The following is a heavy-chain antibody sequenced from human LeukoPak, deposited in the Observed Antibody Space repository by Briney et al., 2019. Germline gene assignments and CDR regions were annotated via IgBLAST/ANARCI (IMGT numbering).Heavy chain of an antibody. D-gene: IGHD6-13*01. CDR1: GYTFVSYG. CDR3: ARVSGSNWQYFDY. CDR2: NGDT. V-gene: IGHV1-18*01. Sequence: GASVKVSCKTSGYTFVSYGHSWVRQAPGQGLEWMGWNGDTNSPQNLQGRVTMTADTSTSTAYMELRSLRSDDTAVYYCARVSGSNWQYFDYWGQGTLVTVSS. J-gene: IGHJ4*02.